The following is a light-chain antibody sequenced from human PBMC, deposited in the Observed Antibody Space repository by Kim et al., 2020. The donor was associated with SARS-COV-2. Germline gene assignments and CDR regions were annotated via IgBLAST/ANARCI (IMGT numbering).Light chain of an antibody. Sequence: QSITIARNGSSSDVGPYNLISWYRQHPGEAPKLMIYEVNRRPSGVSDPFSGSKSCNTASLTISGLQTEDGADYHCSSYAGTSTFVFFGGGAQLTVL. CDR1: SSDVGPYNL. CDR3: SSYAGTSTFVF. J-gene: IGLJ2*01. V-gene: IGLV2-23*02. CDR2: EVN.